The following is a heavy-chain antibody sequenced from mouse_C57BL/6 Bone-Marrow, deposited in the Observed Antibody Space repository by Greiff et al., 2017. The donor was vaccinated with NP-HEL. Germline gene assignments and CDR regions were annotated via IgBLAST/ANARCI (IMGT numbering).Heavy chain of an antibody. CDR3: ASGEVYEGYYVRFAY. V-gene: IGHV1-18*01. J-gene: IGHJ3*01. CDR1: GYTFTDYN. Sequence: EVQLQQSGPELVKPGASVKIPCKASGYTFTDYNMAWVKQSHGKSLEWIGDINPNNGGTIYNQKFKGKATLTVDQSSSTAYMELRSLTSEDTAVYYYASGEVYEGYYVRFAYWGQGTLVTVSA. D-gene: IGHD2-3*01. CDR2: INPNNGGT.